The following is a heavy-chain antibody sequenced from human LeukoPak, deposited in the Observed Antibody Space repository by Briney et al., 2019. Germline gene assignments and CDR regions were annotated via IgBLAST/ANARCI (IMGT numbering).Heavy chain of an antibody. CDR3: TRCYNYYDSSGYYGLDY. D-gene: IGHD3-22*01. V-gene: IGHV3-49*03. Sequence: GGSLRLSCTGSGFTFRDYAMNWFRQAPGKGLEWVGFIRSKPHGETTQYAASVKGRFTISRDDSRSIAYLQMNSLKTEDTAVYYCTRCYNYYDSSGYYGLDYWGQGTLVTVSS. CDR2: IRSKPHGETT. J-gene: IGHJ4*02. CDR1: GFTFRDYA.